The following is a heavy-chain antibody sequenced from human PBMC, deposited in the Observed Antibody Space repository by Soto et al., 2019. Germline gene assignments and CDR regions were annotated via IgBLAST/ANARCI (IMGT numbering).Heavy chain of an antibody. CDR1: GFTFSSYS. Sequence: PGGSLRLSCAASGFTFSSYSMNWVRQAPGKGLEWVGFIRSKAYGGTTEYAASVKGRFTISRDDSKSIAYLQMNSLKTEDTAVYYCTRPDSNYADYYYSGMDVWGQGTRVTVSS. CDR3: TRPDSNYADYYYSGMDV. D-gene: IGHD4-4*01. CDR2: IRSKAYGGTT. V-gene: IGHV3-49*04. J-gene: IGHJ6*02.